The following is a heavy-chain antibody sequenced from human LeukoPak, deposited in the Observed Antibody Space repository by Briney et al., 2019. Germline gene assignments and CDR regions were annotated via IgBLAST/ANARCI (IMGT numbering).Heavy chain of an antibody. CDR1: GGSISSGSYY. CDR2: IYTSGST. D-gene: IGHD4-11*01. V-gene: IGHV4-61*02. CDR3: ARDSPPEYSNYGYFDL. Sequence: SETLSLTCTVSGGSISSGSYYWSWIRQPAGKGLEWIGRIYTSGSTNYNPSLKSRVTISVDTTKNKFSLKLSSVTAADTAVYYCARDSPPEYSNYGYFDLWGRGTLVTVSS. J-gene: IGHJ2*01.